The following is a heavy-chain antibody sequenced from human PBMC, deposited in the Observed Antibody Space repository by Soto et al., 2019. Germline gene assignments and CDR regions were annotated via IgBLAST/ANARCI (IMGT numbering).Heavy chain of an antibody. CDR2: ISGSDGST. V-gene: IGHV3-23*01. D-gene: IGHD5-12*01. Sequence: EVQLLESGGGLVQPGGSLRLSCAASGFTFSNYAMSWVRQAPGEGLEWVSTISGSDGSTYYADSVKGRFTISRDISKNTLYLQMNSLRAEDTAIYYYAKERSSGYYFFDYWGQGTLVTVSS. CDR3: AKERSSGYYFFDY. CDR1: GFTFSNYA. J-gene: IGHJ4*02.